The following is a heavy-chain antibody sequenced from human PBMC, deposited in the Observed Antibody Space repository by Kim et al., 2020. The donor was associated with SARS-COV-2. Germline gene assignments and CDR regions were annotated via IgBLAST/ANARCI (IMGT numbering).Heavy chain of an antibody. D-gene: IGHD3-22*01. J-gene: IGHJ4*02. Sequence: SVKGRFTISRDNAKNSLYLQMNSLRAEDTAVYYCARDYYDSSGYYYASDYWGQGTLVTVSS. V-gene: IGHV3-21*01. CDR3: ARDYYDSSGYYYASDY.